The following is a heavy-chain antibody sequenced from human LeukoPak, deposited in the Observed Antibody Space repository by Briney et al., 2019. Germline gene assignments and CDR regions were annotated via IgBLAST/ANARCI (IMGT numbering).Heavy chain of an antibody. CDR3: ARTLRKSNWNYGY. D-gene: IGHD1-7*01. V-gene: IGHV1-2*02. Sequence: ASVKVSCKASGYTFTDYYMHWVRQAPGQGLEWMGWINPNSGGTNYAQKFQGRVTMTRDTSISTAYMELSRLRSDDTAVYYCARTLRKSNWNYGYWGQGTLVTVSS. CDR1: GYTFTDYY. J-gene: IGHJ4*02. CDR2: INPNSGGT.